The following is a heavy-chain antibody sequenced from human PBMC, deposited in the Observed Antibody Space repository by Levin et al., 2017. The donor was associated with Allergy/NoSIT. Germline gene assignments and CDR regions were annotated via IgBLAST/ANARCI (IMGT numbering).Heavy chain of an antibody. CDR2: IYYSGST. V-gene: IGHV4-59*01. CDR3: ARDPSLARGTIVGVVIKDWYFDL. CDR1: GGSISSYY. J-gene: IGHJ2*01. D-gene: IGHD3-3*01. Sequence: SQTLSLTCTVSGGSISSYYWSWIRQPPGKGLEWIGYIYYSGSTNYNPSLKSRVTISVDTSKNQFSLKLSSVTAADTAVYYCARDPSLARGTIVGVVIKDWYFDLWGRGTLVTVSS.